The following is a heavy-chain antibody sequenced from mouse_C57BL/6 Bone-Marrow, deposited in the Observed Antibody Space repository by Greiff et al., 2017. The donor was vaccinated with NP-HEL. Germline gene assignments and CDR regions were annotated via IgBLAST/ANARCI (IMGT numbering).Heavy chain of an antibody. J-gene: IGHJ1*03. V-gene: IGHV1-26*01. CDR1: GYTFTDYY. D-gene: IGHD1-1*01. Sequence: EVKLQQSGPELVKPGASVKISCKASGYTFTDYYMNWVKQSHGKSLEWIGDINPNTGGTSYNQKFKGKATLTVDKSSSTAYMELRSLTSEDSAVYYCALSTTVVATRYFDVWGTGTTVTVSS. CDR3: ALSTTVVATRYFDV. CDR2: INPNTGGT.